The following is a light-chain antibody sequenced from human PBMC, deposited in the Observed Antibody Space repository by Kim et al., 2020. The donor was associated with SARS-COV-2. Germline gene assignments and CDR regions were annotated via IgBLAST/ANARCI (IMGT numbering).Light chain of an antibody. CDR3: CSYAGSYTVV. V-gene: IGLV2-11*01. CDR1: SSDVGGYNY. CDR2: DVS. J-gene: IGLJ2*01. Sequence: GQSVTISCTGTSSDVGGYNYVSWYQQHPGKAPQLMIYDVSKRPSGVPDRFSGSKSGNTASLTISGLQAEDEADYYCCSYAGSYTVVFGGGTQLTVL.